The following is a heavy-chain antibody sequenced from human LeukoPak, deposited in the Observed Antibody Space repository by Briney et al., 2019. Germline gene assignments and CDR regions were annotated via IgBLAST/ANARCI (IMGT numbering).Heavy chain of an antibody. J-gene: IGHJ4*02. D-gene: IGHD1-7*01. Sequence: SETLSLTCTVFGDSISSYYWTWIRQPAGKGLEWIGRVYTSGSTYYNPSLQSRVTMSVDSSENQFSLKLISVTSADTAIYYCARGDWSYRGIASWGQGTLVSVSS. V-gene: IGHV4-4*07. CDR3: ARGDWSYRGIAS. CDR2: VYTSGST. CDR1: GDSISSYY.